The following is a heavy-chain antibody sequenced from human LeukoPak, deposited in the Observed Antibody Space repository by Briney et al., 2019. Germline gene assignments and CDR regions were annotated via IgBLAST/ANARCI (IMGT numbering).Heavy chain of an antibody. CDR1: GFTFSSYW. CDR2: INSDGSST. J-gene: IGHJ4*02. CDR3: ARDAPYCSSTSCHGDFDY. V-gene: IGHV3-74*01. Sequence: PGGSLRLSCAASGFTFSSYWMHWVRQAPGKGLVWVSRINSDGSSTSYADSVKGRFTISRDNAKNTLYLQMNSLRAEDTAVYYCARDAPYCSSTSCHGDFDYWGQGTLVTVSS. D-gene: IGHD2-2*01.